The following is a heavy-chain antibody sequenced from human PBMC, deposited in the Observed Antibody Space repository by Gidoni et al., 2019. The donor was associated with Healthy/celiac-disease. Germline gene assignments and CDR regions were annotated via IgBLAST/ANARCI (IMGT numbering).Heavy chain of an antibody. CDR3: AKDLGYSYGYPLGYFDL. Sequence: EVQLLESGGGLVQPGGSLRLSCAASGFTFSSYAMSWVRQAPGKGLGWVSAISGSGGSTYYADSVKGRFTISRDNSKNTLYLQMNSLRAEDTAVYYCAKDLGYSYGYPLGYFDLWGRGTLVTVSS. J-gene: IGHJ2*01. CDR1: GFTFSSYA. D-gene: IGHD5-18*01. CDR2: ISGSGGST. V-gene: IGHV3-23*01.